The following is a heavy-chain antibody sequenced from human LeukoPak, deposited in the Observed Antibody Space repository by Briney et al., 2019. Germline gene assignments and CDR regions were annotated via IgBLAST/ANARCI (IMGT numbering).Heavy chain of an antibody. Sequence: GGSLRLSCAAPGFTFSGYSMNWVRQAPGKGLEWVSIISSDSSHIYDTDSAKGRFTISRDNAKNSLYLQMNSLRPEDTAVYYCVRGATAVTRHLDYWGQGTLVTVSS. J-gene: IGHJ4*02. CDR1: GFTFSGYS. CDR2: ISSDSSHI. V-gene: IGHV3-21*01. D-gene: IGHD4-23*01. CDR3: VRGATAVTRHLDY.